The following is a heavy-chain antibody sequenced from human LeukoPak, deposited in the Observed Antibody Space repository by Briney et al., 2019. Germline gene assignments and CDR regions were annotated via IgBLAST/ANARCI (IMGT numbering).Heavy chain of an antibody. D-gene: IGHD1-26*01. Sequence: PSETLSLTCAVYGGSLSGYYWSWIRQPPGKGLEWIGEINHSGSTNYNPSLKSRVTISVDTSKNQFSLKLSSVTAADTAVYYCARVRGSSGSYEYYHYMDVWGKGTTVTISS. CDR2: INHSGST. CDR3: ARVRGSSGSYEYYHYMDV. V-gene: IGHV4-34*01. CDR1: GGSLSGYY. J-gene: IGHJ6*03.